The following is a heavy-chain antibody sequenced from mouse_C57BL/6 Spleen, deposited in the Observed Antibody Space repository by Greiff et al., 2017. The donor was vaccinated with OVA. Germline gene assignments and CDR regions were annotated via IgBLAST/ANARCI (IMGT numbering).Heavy chain of an antibody. J-gene: IGHJ4*01. CDR2: INPSNGGT. Sequence: QVQLQQPGTELVKPGASVKLSCKASGYTFTSYWMHWVKQRPGQGLEWIGCINPSNGGTNYNEKFKSKATLTVDKSSSTAYMQLSSLTSEDSAVYYCARSSPDYYAMDYWGQGTSVTVSS. CDR3: ARSSPDYYAMDY. V-gene: IGHV1-53*01. CDR1: GYTFTSYW.